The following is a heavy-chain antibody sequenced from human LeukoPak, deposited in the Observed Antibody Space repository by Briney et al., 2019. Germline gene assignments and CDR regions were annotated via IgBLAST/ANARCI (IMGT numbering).Heavy chain of an antibody. Sequence: SQTLSLTCTVSGGSISSSSYYWGWIRQPPGKGLEWIGSIYYSGSTYYNPSLKSRVTISVDTSKNQFSLKLSSVTAADTAVYYCARQREVATRDAFDIWGQGTMVTVSS. CDR1: GGSISSSSYY. V-gene: IGHV4-39*01. CDR3: ARQREVATRDAFDI. CDR2: IYYSGST. D-gene: IGHD5-24*01. J-gene: IGHJ3*02.